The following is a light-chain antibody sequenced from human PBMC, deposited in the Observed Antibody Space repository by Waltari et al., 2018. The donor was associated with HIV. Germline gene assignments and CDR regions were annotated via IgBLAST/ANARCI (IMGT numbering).Light chain of an antibody. Sequence: AIRMTQSPSSFSASTGDRVTITCRANQDISSYLAWYQQKPGKVPKLLIYDASALQCGVPSRFSGSGSGTDFTLTISSLQSEDFATYYCQQYYSYPLTFGGGTNVDIK. J-gene: IGKJ4*01. CDR2: DAS. CDR3: QQYYSYPLT. V-gene: IGKV1-8*01. CDR1: QDISSY.